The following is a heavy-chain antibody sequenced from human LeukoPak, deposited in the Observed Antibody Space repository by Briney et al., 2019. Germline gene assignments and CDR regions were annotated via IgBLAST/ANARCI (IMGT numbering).Heavy chain of an antibody. J-gene: IGHJ4*02. V-gene: IGHV4-39*01. CDR3: ARGRAPGTMVRGVIIRGLYYFDY. CDR1: GGSISSSSYY. Sequence: SETLSLTCTVSGGSISSSSYYWGWIRQPPGKGLEWIGSIYYSGSTYYNPSLKSRVTISVDTSKNQFSLKLSSVTAADTAVYYCARGRAPGTMVRGVIIRGLYYFDYWGQGTLVTVSS. CDR2: IYYSGST. D-gene: IGHD3-10*01.